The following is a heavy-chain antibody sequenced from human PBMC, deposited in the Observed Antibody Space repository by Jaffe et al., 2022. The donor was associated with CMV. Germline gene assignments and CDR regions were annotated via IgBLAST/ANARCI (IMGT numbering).Heavy chain of an antibody. J-gene: IGHJ4*02. CDR2: IYPGDSNT. D-gene: IGHD1-20*01. CDR1: GYTLSNYW. V-gene: IGHV5-51*01. CDR3: ARRDITGNYYFDY. Sequence: EVQLVQSGAEVKKPGDSLKISCVASGYTLSNYWVAWVRQMPGKGLEWMGIIYPGDSNTKYSPSFQGQVTISADKSINTAYLQWSSLKASDTAIYYCARRDITGNYYFDYWGQGTLVTVSS.